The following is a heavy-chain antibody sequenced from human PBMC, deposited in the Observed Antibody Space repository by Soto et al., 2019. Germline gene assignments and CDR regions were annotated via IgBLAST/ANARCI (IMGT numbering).Heavy chain of an antibody. V-gene: IGHV1-8*01. CDR2: MNPNSGNT. Sequence: QVQLVQSGAEVKKPGASVKVSCKASGYTFTSYDINWVRQATGQGLEWMGWMNPNSGNTGYAQKFQGRVTMTRNTSISKAYMELRSLRSEDTAVYYCARGRPIPSYSSSCYRVNWFDPWGKGTLVTVSS. CDR1: GYTFTSYD. D-gene: IGHD6-13*01. J-gene: IGHJ5*02. CDR3: ARGRPIPSYSSSCYRVNWFDP.